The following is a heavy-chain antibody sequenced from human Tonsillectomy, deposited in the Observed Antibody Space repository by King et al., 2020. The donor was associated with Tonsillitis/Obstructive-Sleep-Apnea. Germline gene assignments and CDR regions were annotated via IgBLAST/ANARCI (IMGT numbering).Heavy chain of an antibody. V-gene: IGHV3-49*04. CDR2: IRSKAYGGTT. Sequence: VQLVESGGGLVQPGRSLRLSCTASGFTFGDYAMSWVRQAPGKGLEWVGFIRSKAYGGTTEYAASVKGRFTISRDDSKSLAYLQMNSLKTEDTAVYYCTRDAVLEMATIFYWGQETLVTVPP. CDR3: TRDAVLEMATIFY. CDR1: GFTFGDYA. J-gene: IGHJ4*02. D-gene: IGHD5-24*01.